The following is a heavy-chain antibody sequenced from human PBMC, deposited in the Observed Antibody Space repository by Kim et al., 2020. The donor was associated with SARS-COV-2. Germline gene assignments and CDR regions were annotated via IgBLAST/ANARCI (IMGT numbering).Heavy chain of an antibody. CDR1: GFTFSDHY. CDR2: TRNKANSYTT. Sequence: GGSLRLSCAASGFTFSDHYMDWVRQAPGKGLERVGRTRNKANSYTTEYAASVKGRFTISRDDSKNSLYLQMNSLKTEDTAVYYCAREYYDILTGPNGGGFDYWGQGTLVTVSS. CDR3: AREYYDILTGPNGGGFDY. V-gene: IGHV3-72*01. D-gene: IGHD3-9*01. J-gene: IGHJ4*02.